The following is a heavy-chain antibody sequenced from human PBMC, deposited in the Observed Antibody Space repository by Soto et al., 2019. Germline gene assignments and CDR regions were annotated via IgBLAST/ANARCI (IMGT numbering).Heavy chain of an antibody. CDR1: GFIISNYG. D-gene: IGHD5-12*01. CDR3: GXSXDGXYHGTV. J-gene: IGHJ4*02. V-gene: IGHV3-33*06. CDR2: IRYDGSQT. Sequence: QVQLVESGGGVVQPGRSLRLSCAASGFIISNYGMHWVRQAPGKGLEWVSVIRYDGSQTLYADSVKGRFTISRDTSKNMLYLQMNSLRAEDTAVYYCGXSXDGXYHGTVWGQGTLVTVSS.